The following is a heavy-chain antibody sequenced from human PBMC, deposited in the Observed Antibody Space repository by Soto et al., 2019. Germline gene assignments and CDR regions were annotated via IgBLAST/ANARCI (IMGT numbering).Heavy chain of an antibody. V-gene: IGHV1-69*01. CDR2: INPLFRTP. Sequence: QVHLVQSEAEVRKPGSSVKVSCKSSGGSFTTDSISWVRQAPGQGLEWMGGINPLFRTPVYAQKFQGRVTISADESTSAAHLEVTGLTPEDTAVYFCAKGVASSDWGQGTPVTVSS. CDR3: AKGVASSD. J-gene: IGHJ4*02. D-gene: IGHD5-12*01. CDR1: GGSFTTDS.